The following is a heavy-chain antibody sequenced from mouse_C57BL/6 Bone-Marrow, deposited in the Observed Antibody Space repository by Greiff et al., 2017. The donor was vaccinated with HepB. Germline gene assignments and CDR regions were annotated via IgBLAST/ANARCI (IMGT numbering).Heavy chain of an antibody. D-gene: IGHD2-1*01. CDR3: ARARYGNYVYY. J-gene: IGHJ2*01. CDR2: ISDGGSYT. V-gene: IGHV5-4*03. Sequence: EVKLEESGGGLVKPGGSLKLSCAASGFTFSSYAMSWVRQTPEKRLEWVATISDGGSYTYYPDNVKGRFTISRDNAKNNLYLQMSHLKSEDTAMYYCARARYGNYVYYWGQGTTLTVSS. CDR1: GFTFSSYA.